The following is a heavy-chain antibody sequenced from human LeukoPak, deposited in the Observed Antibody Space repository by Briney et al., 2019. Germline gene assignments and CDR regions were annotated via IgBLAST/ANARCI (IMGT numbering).Heavy chain of an antibody. J-gene: IGHJ3*02. V-gene: IGHV1-2*02. Sequence: GASVKVSCKASGYTFTGYYMHWVRQAPGQGLEWMGWINPNSGGTNYAQKFQGRVTMTRDTSISTAYMELSRLRSDDTAVYYCARDLAARHGDAFDIWGQGTMVTVSS. CDR3: ARDLAARHGDAFDI. D-gene: IGHD6-6*01. CDR2: INPNSGGT. CDR1: GYTFTGYY.